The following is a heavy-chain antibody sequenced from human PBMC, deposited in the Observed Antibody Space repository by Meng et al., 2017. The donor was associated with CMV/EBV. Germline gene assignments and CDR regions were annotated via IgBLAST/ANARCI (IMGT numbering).Heavy chain of an antibody. J-gene: IGHJ6*02. CDR3: TTGRATVTGYYYYGMDV. CDR2: IKSKTDGGTT. CDR1: GFTFSSYA. Sequence: GESLKISCAASGFTFSSYAMSWVRQAPGKGLEWVGRIKSKTDGGTTDYAAPVKGRFTISRDDSKNTLYLQMNSLKTEDTAVYYCTTGRATVTGYYYYGMDVWGQGTTVTVSS. D-gene: IGHD4-17*01. V-gene: IGHV3-15*01.